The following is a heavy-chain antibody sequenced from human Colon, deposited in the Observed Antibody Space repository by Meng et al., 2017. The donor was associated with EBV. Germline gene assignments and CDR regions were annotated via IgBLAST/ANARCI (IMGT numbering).Heavy chain of an antibody. CDR3: ARDDASEFD. D-gene: IGHD3-10*01. CDR2: INGDGSGT. V-gene: IGHV3-74*03. CDR1: GFSFSGYW. J-gene: IGHJ4*02. Sequence: EGQLVDSGGGLVPPGESLRLSCAASGFSFSGYWMHWVRQAPGKGLAWVSRINGDGSGTTYADSVKGRFSISRDNAKNTLYLQMNSLRAEDTATYYCARDDASEFDWGQGTLVTVSS.